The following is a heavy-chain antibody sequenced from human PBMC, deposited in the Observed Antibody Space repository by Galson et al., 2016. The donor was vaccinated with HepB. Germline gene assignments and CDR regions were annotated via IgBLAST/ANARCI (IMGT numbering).Heavy chain of an antibody. J-gene: IGHJ4*02. V-gene: IGHV3-53*01. Sequence: SLRLSCAASGFTVSSNCMSWVRQAPGKGLEWVSLIYSGGTTFYADSVKGRFTISRDNSKNTLYLQMNSLRAEDTALYYCAKRPRGYSGGWCDYWGQGTLVTVSS. CDR2: IYSGGTT. CDR3: AKRPRGYSGGWCDY. D-gene: IGHD1-26*01. CDR1: GFTVSSNC.